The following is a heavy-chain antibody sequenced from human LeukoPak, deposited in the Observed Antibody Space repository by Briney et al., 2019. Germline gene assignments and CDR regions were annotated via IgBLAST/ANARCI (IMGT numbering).Heavy chain of an antibody. D-gene: IGHD6-6*01. CDR2: INHSGST. Sequence: SETLSLTCAVYGGSFSGYYWSWIRQPPGKGLEWIGEINHSGSTNYNPSLKSRVTISVDTSKNQFSLKLSSVTAADTAVYYCARGRPPLIAARPFDYWGQRTLVTVSS. J-gene: IGHJ4*02. CDR1: GGSFSGYY. V-gene: IGHV4-34*01. CDR3: ARGRPPLIAARPFDY.